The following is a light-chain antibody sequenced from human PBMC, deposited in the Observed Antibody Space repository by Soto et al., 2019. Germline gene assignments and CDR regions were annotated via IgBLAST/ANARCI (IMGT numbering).Light chain of an antibody. V-gene: IGKV1-5*01. Sequence: EIQMTQCPSTLSASVGVRFTFTFRASQSISSWLAWYQQKPGKAPKLLIYDASSLESGVPSRFSGSRSETEFTLTISSLQPHDFATYYCQQYDTYWMFGQGTKVDIK. J-gene: IGKJ1*01. CDR1: QSISSW. CDR3: QQYDTYWM. CDR2: DAS.